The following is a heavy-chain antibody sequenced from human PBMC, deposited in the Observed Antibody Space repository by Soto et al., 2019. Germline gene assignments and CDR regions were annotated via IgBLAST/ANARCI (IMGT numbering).Heavy chain of an antibody. Sequence: PSETLSLTCTVSGGSISSYYWSWIRQPPGKGLEWIGYIYYSGSTNYNPSIKSRVTISVDTSKNQFSLKLSTMTTADTAVYYCARRYGTTFDYWGQGTLVTVS. D-gene: IGHD1-1*01. CDR3: ARRYGTTFDY. CDR2: IYYSGST. J-gene: IGHJ4*02. CDR1: GGSISSYY. V-gene: IGHV4-59*01.